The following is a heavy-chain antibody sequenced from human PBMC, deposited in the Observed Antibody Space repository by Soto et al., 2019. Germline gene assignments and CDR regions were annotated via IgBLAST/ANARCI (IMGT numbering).Heavy chain of an antibody. V-gene: IGHV4-30-4*01. Sequence: QVQLQESGPGLVKPSQTLSLTCTVSGGSISSGDYYWSWIRQPPGKGLGGIGNFYYSGSTYYNPSLKSRVTISVDTSKNQFSLKLSSVTAADTAVYYCARIVSYDFWSGYYYFDYWGQGTLVTVSS. CDR2: FYYSGST. CDR1: GGSISSGDYY. CDR3: ARIVSYDFWSGYYYFDY. D-gene: IGHD3-3*01. J-gene: IGHJ4*02.